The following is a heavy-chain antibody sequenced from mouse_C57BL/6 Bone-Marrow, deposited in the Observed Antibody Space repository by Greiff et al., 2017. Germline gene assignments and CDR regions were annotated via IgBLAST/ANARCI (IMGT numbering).Heavy chain of an antibody. CDR2: IDPNSGGT. V-gene: IGHV1-72*01. J-gene: IGHJ4*01. Sequence: VQLQQPGAELVKPGASVKLSCKASGYTFTSYWMHWVKQRPGRGLEWIGRIDPNSGGTKYNEKFKSKATMTVDKPSSTAYMQLSSLTSEDSAVYYCARSRRLRRGGAMDYWGQGTSVTVSS. D-gene: IGHD2-4*01. CDR3: ARSRRLRRGGAMDY. CDR1: GYTFTSYW.